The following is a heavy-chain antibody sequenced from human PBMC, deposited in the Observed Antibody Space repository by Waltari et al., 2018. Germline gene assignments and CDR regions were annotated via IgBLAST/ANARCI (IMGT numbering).Heavy chain of an antibody. J-gene: IGHJ4*02. CDR3: ARAPMSGAATGTFDF. CDR2: IYHSGNT. D-gene: IGHD6-13*01. CDR1: GYSITSGYY. V-gene: IGHV4-38-2*02. Sequence: QVQLQESGPGLVKPSETLSLTCTVSGYSITSGYYWGCIRQTPGKGLEWIGSIYHSGNTYYNPSLKGRLTISVDTSKNQFSLRLSSVTAADTAVYYCARAPMSGAATGTFDFWGLGSLVTVSP.